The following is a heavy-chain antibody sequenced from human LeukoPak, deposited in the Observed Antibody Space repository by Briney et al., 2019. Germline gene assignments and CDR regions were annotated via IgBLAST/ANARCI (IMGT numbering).Heavy chain of an antibody. CDR1: GYTFTGYY. J-gene: IGHJ5*02. CDR2: INPNSGGT. Sequence: WASVKVSCKASGYTFTGYYMHWVRQAPGQGLEWMGWINPNSGGTNYAQKFQGRVTMTRDTSISTAYMELSRLRSDDTAVYYCARFPYCSSTSCYPEDRFDPWGQGTLVTVSS. CDR3: ARFPYCSSTSCYPEDRFDP. V-gene: IGHV1-2*02. D-gene: IGHD2-2*01.